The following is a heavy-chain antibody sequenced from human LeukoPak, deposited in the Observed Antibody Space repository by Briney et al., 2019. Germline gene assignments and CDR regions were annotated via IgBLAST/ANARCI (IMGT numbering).Heavy chain of an antibody. CDR1: GYTFTSYG. D-gene: IGHD6-19*01. J-gene: IGHJ4*02. CDR3: ARWQWLVLNDY. CDR2: ISAYNGNT. Sequence: ASVKVSCKASGYTFTSYGISWVRQAPGQGLEWMGWISAYNGNTNYAQKPQGRVTMTTDTSTSTAYMELRSLRSDGTAVYYCARWQWLVLNDYWGQGTLVTVSS. V-gene: IGHV1-18*01.